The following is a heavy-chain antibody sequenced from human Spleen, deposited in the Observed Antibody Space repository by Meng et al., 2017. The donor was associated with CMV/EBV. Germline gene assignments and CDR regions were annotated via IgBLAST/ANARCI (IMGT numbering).Heavy chain of an antibody. CDR1: GYTLTELS. V-gene: IGHV1-24*01. D-gene: IGHD2-21*01. CDR2: FDPEDGET. Sequence: ASVKVSCKVSGYTLTELSMHWVRQAPGKGLEWMGGFDPEDGETIYAQKFQGRVTMTEDTSTSTAYMELSSLRSEDTAVYYCASCGGDCYPDYYGMDVWGQGTTVTVSS. J-gene: IGHJ6*02. CDR3: ASCGGDCYPDYYGMDV.